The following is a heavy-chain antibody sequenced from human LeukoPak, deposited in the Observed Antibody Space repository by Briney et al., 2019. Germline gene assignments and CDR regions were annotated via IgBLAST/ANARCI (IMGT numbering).Heavy chain of an antibody. CDR1: GFTFSSYD. J-gene: IGHJ4*02. V-gene: IGHV3-30*18. Sequence: GGSLRLSCAASGFTFSSYDMHWVRQAPGKGLEWVAVISYDGSNKYYADSVKGRFTISRDNSKNTLYLQMNSLRAEDTAVYYCAKDHGIVVVPAASHFDYWGQGTLVTVSS. D-gene: IGHD2-2*01. CDR3: AKDHGIVVVPAASHFDY. CDR2: ISYDGSNK.